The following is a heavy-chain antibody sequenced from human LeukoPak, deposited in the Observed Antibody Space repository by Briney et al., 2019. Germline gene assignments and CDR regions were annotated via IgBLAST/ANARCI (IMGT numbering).Heavy chain of an antibody. D-gene: IGHD1-26*01. V-gene: IGHV4-31*03. Sequence: SQTLSLTCTVSGGSISSGGYYWSWIRQHPGKGLEWIGYIYYSGSTYYNPSLKSRVTISVDTSKNQFSLKLSSVTAADTAVYYCARAAYSGSYHSDYWGQGTLVTVSS. CDR2: IYYSGST. CDR3: ARAAYSGSYHSDY. J-gene: IGHJ4*02. CDR1: GGSISSGGYY.